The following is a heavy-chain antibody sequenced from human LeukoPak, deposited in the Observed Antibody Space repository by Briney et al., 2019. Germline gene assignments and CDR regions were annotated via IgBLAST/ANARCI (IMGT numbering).Heavy chain of an antibody. Sequence: SETLSLTCAVYGGSFSGYYWSWIRQPPGKGLEWIGEIYHSGSTNYNPSLKSRVTISVDTSKNQFSLKLSSVTAADTAVYYCARGISSFDYWGQGTLVTVSS. CDR1: GGSFSGYY. CDR2: IYHSGST. D-gene: IGHD3-3*02. J-gene: IGHJ4*02. CDR3: ARGISSFDY. V-gene: IGHV4-34*01.